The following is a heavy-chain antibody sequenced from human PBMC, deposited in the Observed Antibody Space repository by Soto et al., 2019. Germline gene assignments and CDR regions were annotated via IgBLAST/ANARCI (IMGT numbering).Heavy chain of an antibody. CDR1: GGSISSGGYY. CDR3: ARDRMSGQWLDYYYYYGMDV. Sequence: KTSETLSLTCTVSGGSISSGGYYWSWIRQHPGKGLEWIGYIYYSGSTYYNPSLKSRVTISVDTSKNQFSLKLSSVTAADTAVYYCARDRMSGQWLDYYYYYGMDVWGQGTTVTVSS. J-gene: IGHJ6*02. CDR2: IYYSGST. D-gene: IGHD6-19*01. V-gene: IGHV4-31*03.